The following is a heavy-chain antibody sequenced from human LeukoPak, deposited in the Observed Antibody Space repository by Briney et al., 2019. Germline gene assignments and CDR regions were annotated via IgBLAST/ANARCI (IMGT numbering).Heavy chain of an antibody. D-gene: IGHD2-8*01. J-gene: IGHJ3*02. Sequence: GGSLRLSCAASGFTFSSYSMNWVRQAPGKGLEWVSFISSSTSYISYADSVKGRFTISRDNAKSSLCLQMNSLRAEDTALYCCARATKGRFDIWGQGTMVSVFS. CDR2: ISSSTSYI. CDR1: GFTFSSYS. V-gene: IGHV3-21*01. CDR3: ARATKGRFDI.